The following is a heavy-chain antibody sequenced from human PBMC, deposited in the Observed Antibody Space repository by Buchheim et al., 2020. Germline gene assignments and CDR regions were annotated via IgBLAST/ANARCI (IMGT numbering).Heavy chain of an antibody. Sequence: QVQLVESGGGVVQPGRSLRLSCAASGFTFSSYGMHWVRQAPGKGLEWVAVISYDGSNKYYADSVKGRFTISRDNSKNTLYLQINSMRAEDTAVYYYAKDIAVAAEYYYGIDVWGQGTT. J-gene: IGHJ6*02. V-gene: IGHV3-30*18. CDR2: ISYDGSNK. D-gene: IGHD6-19*01. CDR3: AKDIAVAAEYYYGIDV. CDR1: GFTFSSYG.